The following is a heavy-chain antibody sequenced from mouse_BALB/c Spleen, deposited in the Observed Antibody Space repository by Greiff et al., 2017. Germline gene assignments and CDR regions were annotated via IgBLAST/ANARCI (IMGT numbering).Heavy chain of an antibody. J-gene: IGHJ3*01. Sequence: LVESGGGLVQPGGSLKLSCAASGFTFSSYGMSWVRQTPDKRLELVATINSNGGSTYYPDSVKGRFTISRDNAKNTLYLQMSSLKSEDTAMYYCARDLHGSAWFAYWGQGTLVTVSA. CDR3: ARDLHGSAWFAY. V-gene: IGHV5-6-3*01. D-gene: IGHD3-1*01. CDR1: GFTFSSYG. CDR2: INSNGGST.